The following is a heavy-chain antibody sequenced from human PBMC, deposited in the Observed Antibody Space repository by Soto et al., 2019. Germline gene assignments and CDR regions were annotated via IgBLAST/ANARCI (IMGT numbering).Heavy chain of an antibody. Sequence: QVQLVESRGGLVKPGGSLRLSCAASGFTFSDYYMSWIRQAPGKGLEWVSYISSSGSTIYYADSVKGRFTISRDNAKNSLYLQMNSLRAEDTAVYYCASHYYDSSGYYRRRWYFDLWGRGTLVTVSS. D-gene: IGHD3-22*01. CDR1: GFTFSDYY. CDR3: ASHYYDSSGYYRRRWYFDL. CDR2: ISSSGSTI. J-gene: IGHJ2*01. V-gene: IGHV3-11*01.